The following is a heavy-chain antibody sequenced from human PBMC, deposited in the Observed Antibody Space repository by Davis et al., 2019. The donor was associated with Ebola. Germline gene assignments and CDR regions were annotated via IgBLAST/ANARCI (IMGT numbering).Heavy chain of an antibody. CDR3: ARDVEVVGIAAGSYLYYYYGMDV. J-gene: IGHJ6*02. V-gene: IGHV1-18*01. Sequence: AASVQVSCKTSDYTFASYGIAWVRQAPGQGLEWMACTTCNNGNTNYAQKLQGRVTMTTDTSTSTAYMELRSLRSDDTAVYYCARDVEVVGIAAGSYLYYYYGMDVWGQGTTVTVSS. D-gene: IGHD3-10*01. CDR2: TTCNNGNT. CDR1: DYTFASYG.